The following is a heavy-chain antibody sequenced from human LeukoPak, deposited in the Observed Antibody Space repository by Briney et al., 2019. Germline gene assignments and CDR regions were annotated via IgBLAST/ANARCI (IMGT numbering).Heavy chain of an antibody. Sequence: GGSLRLSCAASGFTFDDYGMSWVRQAPGKGLEWVSGINWNGGSTGYADSVKGRFTISRDNAKNSLYLQMNSLRAEDTALYHCARARRDGYDXYFDSGGQGPLVTVSS. CDR3: ARARRDGYDXYFDS. CDR2: INWNGGST. D-gene: IGHD5-24*01. J-gene: IGHJ4*02. V-gene: IGHV3-20*01. CDR1: GFTFDDYG.